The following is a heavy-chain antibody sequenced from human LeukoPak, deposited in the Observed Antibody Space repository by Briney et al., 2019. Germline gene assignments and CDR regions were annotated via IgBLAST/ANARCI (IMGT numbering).Heavy chain of an antibody. CDR2: ISSSSSYI. J-gene: IGHJ4*02. CDR1: GFTFSTYS. D-gene: IGHD3-10*01. V-gene: IGHV3-21*01. Sequence: GGSLRLSCAASGFTFSTYSMNWVRQTPGKGLEWVSSISSSSSYIYYADSVKGRFTISRDNAKNSLYLQLNSLRAEDTAVYYCARRGVYGSGAFYLDYWGQGTLVTVSS. CDR3: ARRGVYGSGAFYLDY.